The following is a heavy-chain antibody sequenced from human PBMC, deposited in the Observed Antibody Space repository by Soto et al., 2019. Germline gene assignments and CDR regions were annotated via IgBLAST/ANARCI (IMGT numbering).Heavy chain of an antibody. CDR2: INHSGST. J-gene: IGHJ4*02. V-gene: IGHV4-34*01. CDR1: GGSFSGYY. Sequence: TSETLSLTCAVYGGSFSGYYWSWIRQPPGKGLEWIGEINHSGSTNYNPSLKSRVTISVDTSKNQFSLKLSSVTAADTAVYYCARGGGRRVVVAAARVRYFDYWGQGTLVTVSS. D-gene: IGHD2-15*01. CDR3: ARGGGRRVVVAAARVRYFDY.